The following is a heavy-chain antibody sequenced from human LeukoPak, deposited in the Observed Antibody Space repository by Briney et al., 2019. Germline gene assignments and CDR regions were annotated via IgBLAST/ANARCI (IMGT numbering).Heavy chain of an antibody. Sequence: TGGSLRLSCAASGFTFSNYWMSWVRQAPGKGLKWVANIKQDGSEKYYVDSVTGRFTISRDNAKNSLYLQMNSLRAEDTAVYYCARVRGYDTSDYDYWGQGTLVTVSS. D-gene: IGHD3-22*01. CDR2: IKQDGSEK. J-gene: IGHJ4*02. CDR1: GFTFSNYW. V-gene: IGHV3-7*02. CDR3: ARVRGYDTSDYDY.